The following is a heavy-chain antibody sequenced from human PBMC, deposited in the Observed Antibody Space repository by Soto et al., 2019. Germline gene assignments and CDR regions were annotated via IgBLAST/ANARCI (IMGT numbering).Heavy chain of an antibody. CDR1: GYDFTTYG. CDR3: ARGRYGDY. V-gene: IGHV1-18*01. D-gene: IGHD1-1*01. J-gene: IGHJ4*02. Sequence: QVHLVQSGAEVKKPGASVKVSCKGSGYDFTTYGITWVRQAPGQGLEWMAWISAHNGNTDYAQKLQGRVTVTRDTSTSTGYMELRSLRSDGTAVYYWARGRYGDYWGQGALVTVS. CDR2: ISAHNGNT.